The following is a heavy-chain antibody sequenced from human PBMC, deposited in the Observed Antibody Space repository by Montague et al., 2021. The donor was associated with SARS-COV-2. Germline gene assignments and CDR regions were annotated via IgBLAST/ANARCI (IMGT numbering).Heavy chain of an antibody. V-gene: IGHV4-34*01. Sequence: SETLSLTCAVYGVSFSGYYWSWIRQPPGKGLEWIGEINHSGSTNYNPSLKSRVTISVDTSKNQFSLKLSSVTAADTAVYYCARERYSFSLTRGSTWFDPWGQGTLVTVSS. CDR2: INHSGST. CDR3: ARERYSFSLTRGSTWFDP. CDR1: GVSFSGYY. J-gene: IGHJ5*02. D-gene: IGHD3-9*01.